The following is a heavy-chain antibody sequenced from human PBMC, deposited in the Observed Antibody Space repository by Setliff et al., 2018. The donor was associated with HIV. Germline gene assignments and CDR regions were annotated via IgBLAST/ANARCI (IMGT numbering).Heavy chain of an antibody. CDR2: IYYSGSA. CDR3: AMAVADRGVYYLDY. D-gene: IGHD6-19*01. V-gene: IGHV4-31*03. J-gene: IGHJ4*01. CDR1: GVSISSGGYY. Sequence: PSETLSLTCIVSGVSISSGGYYWSWVRQHPGKGLEWIGYIYYSGSAYYNPSLQNRIDISVDASMNQFSLKLTSVTAADTAVYYCAMAVADRGVYYLDYWGQGTLVTVSS.